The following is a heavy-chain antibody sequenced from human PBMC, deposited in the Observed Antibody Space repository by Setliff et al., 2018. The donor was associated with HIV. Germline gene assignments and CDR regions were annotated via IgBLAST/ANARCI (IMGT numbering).Heavy chain of an antibody. V-gene: IGHV1-69*13. J-gene: IGHJ6*02. D-gene: IGHD6-19*01. CDR1: GGTFSSYG. CDR3: ARPAVLISTDYYYYMYV. CDR2: VIPLFGTE. Sequence: SVKVSCKSSGGTFSSYGVTWVRQAPGQGLEWMGGVIPLFGTEKVAQKFQGRVTITADESTNTAYMELSSLRSEDTAIYYCARPAVLISTDYYYYMYVWAQGTTVTVSS.